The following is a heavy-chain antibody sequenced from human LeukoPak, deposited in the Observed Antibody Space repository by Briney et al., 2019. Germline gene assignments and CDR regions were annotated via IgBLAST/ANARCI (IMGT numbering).Heavy chain of an antibody. D-gene: IGHD3-22*01. Sequence: SETLSLTCAVYGGSFSGYYWSWIRQPPGKGLEWIGEINHSGSTNYNPSLKSRVTISVDTSKNQFSLKLSSVTAADTAVYYCARGRMYYYDSSGYYYGGLVDYWGQGTLVTVSS. CDR3: ARGRMYYYDSSGYYYGGLVDY. V-gene: IGHV4-34*01. J-gene: IGHJ4*02. CDR2: INHSGST. CDR1: GGSFSGYY.